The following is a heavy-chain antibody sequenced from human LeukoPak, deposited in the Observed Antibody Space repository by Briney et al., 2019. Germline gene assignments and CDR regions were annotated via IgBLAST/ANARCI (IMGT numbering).Heavy chain of an antibody. D-gene: IGHD2-21*01. J-gene: IGHJ6*03. CDR3: AREARPLRYFCMDV. CDR2: SGDT. CDR1: GDSITSSSYC. V-gene: IGHV4-39*07. Sequence: PSETLSLTCTVSGDSITSSSYCWDWIRQPPGKGLEWIGSSGDTYYNPSLRSRVTMSVDTSKNHFSLKLTSVIAADTAVYYCAREARPLRYFCMDVWGKGTTVTVSS.